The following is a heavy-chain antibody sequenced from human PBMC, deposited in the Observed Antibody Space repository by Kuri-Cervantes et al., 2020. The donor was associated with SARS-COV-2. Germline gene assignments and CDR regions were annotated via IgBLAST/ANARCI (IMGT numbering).Heavy chain of an antibody. V-gene: IGHV4-39*01. CDR3: ARHDDHIFGVIISSFDV. Sequence: SETLSLTCTVSGGSISSSSYYWGWIRQPPGKGLEWIGSVYYSGSTYYKPSLKSRVTISVDTSKRQFSLKLSSVTAADTAIYYCARHDDHIFGVIISSFDVWGQGTMVTVSS. J-gene: IGHJ3*01. CDR1: GGSISSSSYY. D-gene: IGHD3-3*02. CDR2: VYYSGST.